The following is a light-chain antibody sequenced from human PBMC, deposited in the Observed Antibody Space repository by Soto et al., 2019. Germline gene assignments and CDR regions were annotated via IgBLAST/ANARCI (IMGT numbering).Light chain of an antibody. J-gene: IGKJ1*01. Sequence: EIVMTQSPATLSVSPGERATLSCRASQSVNSYLAWYQQKPGQAPRLLVSGASTRATGIPARFSGSGSETEFTLTISSLQSEDFAVYYCQQYNNWWTFGQGTKVEMK. CDR2: GAS. V-gene: IGKV3-15*01. CDR1: QSVNSY. CDR3: QQYNNWWT.